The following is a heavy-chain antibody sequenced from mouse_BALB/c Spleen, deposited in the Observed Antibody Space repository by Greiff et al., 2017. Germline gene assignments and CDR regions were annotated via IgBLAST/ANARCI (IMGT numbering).Heavy chain of an antibody. Sequence: QVHVKQSGAELVRPGTSVKVSCKASGYAFTNYLIEWVKQRPGQGLEWIGVINPGSGGTNYNEKFKGKATLTADKSSSTAYMQLSSLTSDDSAVYFCAVITTVVADYAMDYWGQGTSVTVSS. CDR2: INPGSGGT. CDR1: GYAFTNYL. V-gene: IGHV1-54*01. D-gene: IGHD1-1*01. J-gene: IGHJ4*01. CDR3: AVITTVVADYAMDY.